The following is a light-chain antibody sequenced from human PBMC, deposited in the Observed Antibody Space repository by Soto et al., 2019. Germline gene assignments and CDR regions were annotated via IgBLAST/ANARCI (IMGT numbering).Light chain of an antibody. CDR1: QTISSW. CDR2: KAS. V-gene: IGKV1-5*03. J-gene: IGKJ1*01. Sequence: DIQMTQSPSTLSGSVGDRFTITCRASQTISSWLAWYQQKPGKXPKXXIYKASTLKSGVPSRFSVSGSGTEVTITISSLQPDDGETYYGQHYNSYSEAFGQGTKVDI. CDR3: QHYNSYSEA.